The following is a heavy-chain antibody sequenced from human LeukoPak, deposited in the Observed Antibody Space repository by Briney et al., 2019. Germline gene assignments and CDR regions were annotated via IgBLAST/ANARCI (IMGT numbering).Heavy chain of an antibody. CDR2: INQDGSEK. CDR1: GFTFSSYW. D-gene: IGHD3-10*01. V-gene: IGHV3-7*01. CDR3: AKGTKDYYGSGSFYLSRDHFISR. Sequence: PGGSLRLSCEASGFTFSSYWMSWVRQAPGKGLYWVANINQDGSEKYYVDSVKGRFTISRDNSKNTLYLQMNTLRSEDTAVYYCAKGTKDYYGSGSFYLSRDHFISRWGQGTLVTVSS. J-gene: IGHJ4*02.